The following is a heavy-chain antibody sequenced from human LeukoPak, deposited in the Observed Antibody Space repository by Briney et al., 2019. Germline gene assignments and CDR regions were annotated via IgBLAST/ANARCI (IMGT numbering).Heavy chain of an antibody. D-gene: IGHD6-25*01. CDR2: SGSGGST. V-gene: IGHV3-23*01. CDR1: GFAFSSYA. CDR3: AKARGHLRPSYHFDF. J-gene: IGHJ4*02. Sequence: GGSLRLSCAASGFAFSSYAMNWVRQAPGKGLEWVSYSGSGGSTFYSESVKGRFTISRDGSKNTLYLQMNSLRVEDTAVYYCAKARGHLRPSYHFDFWGQGSLVTVSS.